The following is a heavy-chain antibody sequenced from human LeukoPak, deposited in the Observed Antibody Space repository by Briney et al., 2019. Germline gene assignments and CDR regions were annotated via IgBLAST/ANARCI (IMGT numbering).Heavy chain of an antibody. CDR1: GDSVSSNSAA. CDR2: TYFRSKWYN. Sequence: SQTLSLTCAISGDSVSSNSAAWNWIRQSPSRGLEWLGRTYFRSKWYNEYAVSVESRIIINPDTSKNQFSLQLNSVTPEDTAVYFCARGNWSALDYWGQGTLVTVSS. CDR3: ARGNWSALDY. J-gene: IGHJ4*02. D-gene: IGHD1-1*01. V-gene: IGHV6-1*01.